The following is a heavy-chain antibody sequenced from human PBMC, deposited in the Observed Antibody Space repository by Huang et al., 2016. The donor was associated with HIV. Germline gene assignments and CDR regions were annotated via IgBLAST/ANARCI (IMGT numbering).Heavy chain of an antibody. CDR1: GDSVSSHY. V-gene: IGHV4-59*02. J-gene: IGHJ5*02. D-gene: IGHD6-19*01. CDR2: VYDSGTT. Sequence: QVRLQESGPGLVKPSETLSLSCTVSGDSVSSHYWGWIRHPPGKGLEWIGTVYDSGTTNYNPRLKRRITRSVDTAKNGFSLNITSVSAADTAMYFCVRDQGRLAVGGIDNWFDPWGQGALVTVSS. CDR3: VRDQGRLAVGGIDNWFDP.